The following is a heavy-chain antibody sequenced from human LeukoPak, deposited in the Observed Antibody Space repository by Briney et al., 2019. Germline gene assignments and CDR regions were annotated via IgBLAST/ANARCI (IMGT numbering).Heavy chain of an antibody. CDR3: AELGITMIGGV. CDR2: ISRSSSSI. J-gene: IGHJ6*04. CDR1: GFIFSNYS. Sequence: GGSLRLSCAASGFIFSNYSMNWVRQAPGKGLEWVSYISRSSSSIYYADSVKGRFTISRDNAKNSLFLQMNSLRAEDTAVYYCAELGITMIGGVWGKGTTVTISS. D-gene: IGHD3-10*02. V-gene: IGHV3-48*01.